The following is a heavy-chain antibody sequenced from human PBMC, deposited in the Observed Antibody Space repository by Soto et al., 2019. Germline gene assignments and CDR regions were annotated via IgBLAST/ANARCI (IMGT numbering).Heavy chain of an antibody. V-gene: IGHV4-30-4*01. D-gene: IGHD1-26*01. J-gene: IGHJ6*02. CDR1: GGSISSGDYY. CDR2: IYYSGST. CDR3: ARDQLLAPIGYFYYGMDV. Sequence: QVQLQESGPGLVKPSQTLSLTCTVSGGSISSGDYYWSWIRQPPGKGLEWIGYIYYSGSTYYNPSLKSRVTISVDTSKNQFSLKLNSVTAADTAAYYCARDQLLAPIGYFYYGMDVWGQGTTVTVSS.